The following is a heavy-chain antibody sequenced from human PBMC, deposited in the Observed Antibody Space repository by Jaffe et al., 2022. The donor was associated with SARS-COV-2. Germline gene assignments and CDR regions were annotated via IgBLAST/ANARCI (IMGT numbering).Heavy chain of an antibody. Sequence: QVQLQESGPGLVKPSGTLSLTCAVSGGSISSSNWWSWVRQPPGKGLEWIGEIYHSGSTNYNPSLKSRVTISVDKSKNQFSLKLSSVTAADTAVYYCARDHPLRFLEWPTTSGHFDYWGQGTLVTVSS. CDR2: IYHSGST. D-gene: IGHD3-3*01. CDR1: GGSISSSNW. V-gene: IGHV4-4*02. CDR3: ARDHPLRFLEWPTTSGHFDY. J-gene: IGHJ4*02.